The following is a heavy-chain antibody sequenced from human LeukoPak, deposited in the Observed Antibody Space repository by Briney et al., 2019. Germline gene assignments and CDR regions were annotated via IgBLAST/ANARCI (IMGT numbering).Heavy chain of an antibody. CDR2: ISGSGGST. V-gene: IGHV3-23*01. CDR1: GFTFSSYE. J-gene: IGHJ4*02. D-gene: IGHD2-21*02. Sequence: GGSLRLSCAASGFTFSSYEMNWVRQAPGKGLEWVSAISGSGGSTYYADSVKGRFTISRDNSKNTLYLQMNSLRAEDTAVYYCAKIPHIVVVTAIFYFDYWGQGTLVTVSS. CDR3: AKIPHIVVVTAIFYFDY.